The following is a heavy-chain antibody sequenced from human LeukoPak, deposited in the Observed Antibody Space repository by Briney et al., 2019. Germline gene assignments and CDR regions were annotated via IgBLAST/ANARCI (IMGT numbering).Heavy chain of an antibody. V-gene: IGHV3-30*18. CDR2: IFYDGSAT. Sequence: PGRSLRLSCEASGFTFNTYGMHWVRQAPGKGLEWVALIFYDGSATDYADSVKGRFTISRDNSRNILYLQMNSLRLEDTGVYYCAKVGSLRSFDYDIGFDSWGQGTLVTVSS. CDR3: AKVGSLRSFDYDIGFDS. J-gene: IGHJ5*01. CDR1: GFTFNTYG. D-gene: IGHD3-9*01.